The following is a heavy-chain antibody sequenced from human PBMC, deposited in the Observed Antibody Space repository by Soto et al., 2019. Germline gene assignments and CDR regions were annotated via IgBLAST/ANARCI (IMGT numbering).Heavy chain of an antibody. V-gene: IGHV1-69*13. CDR3: ARDWEGYYGSEIHYYYYYGMDV. J-gene: IGHJ6*02. CDR2: IIPIFGTA. CDR1: GGTFSSYA. Sequence: SVKVSCKASGGTFSSYAISWVRQAPGQGLEWMGGIIPIFGTANYAQKFQGRVTITADESTSTAYMELSSLRSEDTAVYYCARDWEGYYGSEIHYYYYYGMDVWGQGTTVTVSS. D-gene: IGHD3-10*01.